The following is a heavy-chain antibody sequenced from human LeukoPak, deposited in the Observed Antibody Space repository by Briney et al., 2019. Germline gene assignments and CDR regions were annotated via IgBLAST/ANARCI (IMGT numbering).Heavy chain of an antibody. CDR1: GDSISSSSSRSYY. V-gene: IGHV4-39*01. CDR3: ARLSGDILTGYYFDY. J-gene: IGHJ4*02. D-gene: IGHD3-9*01. CDR2: IYYSGST. Sequence: ASETLSLTCTVSGDSISSSSSRSYYWGWIRQPPGKGLEWIGSIYYSGSTYYNPSLKSRVTISVDTSKNQFSLKLSSVTAADTAVYYCARLSGDILTGYYFDYWGQGTLVTVSS.